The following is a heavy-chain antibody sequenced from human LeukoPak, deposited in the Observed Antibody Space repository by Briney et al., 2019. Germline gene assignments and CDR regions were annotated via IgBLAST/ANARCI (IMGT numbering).Heavy chain of an antibody. CDR1: GFTFSSYA. CDR2: ISGSGGST. V-gene: IGHV3-23*01. D-gene: IGHD4-23*01. J-gene: IGHJ6*02. CDR3: ANRGNSLYYYYGMDV. Sequence: GGSLRLSCAASGFTFSSYAMSWVRQAPGKGLEWVSAISGSGGSTYYADSVKGRFTISRDNSKNKLYLQMNSLRADDTAVYYCANRGNSLYYYYGMDVWGQGTTVTVSS.